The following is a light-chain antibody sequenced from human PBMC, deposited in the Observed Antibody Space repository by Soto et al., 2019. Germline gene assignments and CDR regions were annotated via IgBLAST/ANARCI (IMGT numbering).Light chain of an antibody. V-gene: IGLV2-11*01. J-gene: IGLJ1*01. CDR1: SSDVGGYNY. CDR3: SSYAGNYVYV. CDR2: DVS. Sequence: QSALTQPRSVSGSPGQSVTIPCTGTSSDVGGYNYVSWYQRHAGKGPKLIFYDVSERPSGVPDRFSASKSGNTASLTISGLQAEDEADYYCSSYAGNYVYVFGSGTKVTVL.